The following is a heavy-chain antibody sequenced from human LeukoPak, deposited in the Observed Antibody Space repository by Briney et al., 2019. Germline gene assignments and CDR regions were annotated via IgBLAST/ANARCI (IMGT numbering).Heavy chain of an antibody. V-gene: IGHV5-51*01. J-gene: IGHJ4*02. CDR1: GNTFTNYW. CDR2: IFPGDSDT. CDR3: ARTGYTSRWAIDY. D-gene: IGHD6-13*01. Sequence: GESLKISCQGSGNTFTNYWVAWVRQMPGKGLEWMGIIFPGDSDTRYSPSFQGQVTISADKSISTAYLQWSSLKASDTAMYYCARTGYTSRWAIDYWGQGTLVTVSS.